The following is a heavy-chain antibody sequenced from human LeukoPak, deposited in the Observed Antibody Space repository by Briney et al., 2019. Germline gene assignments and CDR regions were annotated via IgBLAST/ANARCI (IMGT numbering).Heavy chain of an antibody. CDR3: AREIGGGHHYFEH. Sequence: GGSLRLSCAGSGFTVSSSTMSWVRQAPGKGLEWVSNFYSDALDGITNYADSVKGRFTISRDNSQNTLYLQMNSLRVEDTAAYYCAREIGGGHHYFEHWGQGTVVTVSS. CDR1: GFTVSSST. CDR2: FYSDALDGIT. V-gene: IGHV3-53*01. J-gene: IGHJ4*02. D-gene: IGHD1-26*01.